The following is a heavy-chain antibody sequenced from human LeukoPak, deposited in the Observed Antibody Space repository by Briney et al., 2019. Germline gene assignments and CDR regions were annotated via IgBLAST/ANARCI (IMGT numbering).Heavy chain of an antibody. J-gene: IGHJ4*02. Sequence: SQTLSLTCAISGDSVSSNRATWTWIRQSPSRGLEWLGRTYFRSKWYNDYAVSVRSRITINPDTSKNQFSLQLNSVTPEDTAVYYCARGRGDIDFDYWGQGTLVTVSS. V-gene: IGHV6-1*01. CDR2: TYFRSKWYN. CDR3: ARGRGDIDFDY. CDR1: GDSVSSNRAT.